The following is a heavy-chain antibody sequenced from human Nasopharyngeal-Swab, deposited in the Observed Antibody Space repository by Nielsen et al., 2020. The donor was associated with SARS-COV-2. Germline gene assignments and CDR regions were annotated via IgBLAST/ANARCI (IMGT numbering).Heavy chain of an antibody. CDR1: GYTFTSYD. J-gene: IGHJ4*02. V-gene: IGHV1-8*01. CDR3: ARGLDSSSWLEY. Sequence: ASVKVSCKASGYTFTSYDINWVRQATGQGLEWMGWMNPNSGNTGYAQKFQGRVTMTRNTSISTAYMELSSLRSEDTAVYYCARGLDSSSWLEYWGQGTLVTVSS. D-gene: IGHD6-13*01. CDR2: MNPNSGNT.